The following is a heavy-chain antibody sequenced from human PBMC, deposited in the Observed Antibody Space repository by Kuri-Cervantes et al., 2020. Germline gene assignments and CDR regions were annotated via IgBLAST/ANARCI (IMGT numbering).Heavy chain of an antibody. Sequence: ASVKVSCKASGYTFTSYYMHWVRQAPGQGLEWMGIINPSGGSTNYAQKFQGRVTMTRDTSTTTVYMELSSLRSEDTAVYYCATDIVVVPAAITYGMDVWGQGTTVTVSS. J-gene: IGHJ6*02. CDR2: INPSGGST. CDR1: GYTFTSYY. V-gene: IGHV1-46*01. D-gene: IGHD2-2*02. CDR3: ATDIVVVPAAITYGMDV.